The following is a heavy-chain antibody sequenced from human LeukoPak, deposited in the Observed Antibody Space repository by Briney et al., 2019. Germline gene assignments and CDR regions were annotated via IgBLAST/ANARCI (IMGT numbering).Heavy chain of an antibody. D-gene: IGHD3-10*01. CDR2: ITAYNGNT. J-gene: IGHJ6*02. Sequence: ASVKVSCKASGYTFTSYGISWVRQAPGQGLEWMGWITAYNGNTNYAQKLHGRVTMTTDTSTSTAYMELRSLRSDDTAVYYCARNYGSGNGMYGMDVWGQGTTVTVSS. CDR3: ARNYGSGNGMYGMDV. CDR1: GYTFTSYG. V-gene: IGHV1-18*01.